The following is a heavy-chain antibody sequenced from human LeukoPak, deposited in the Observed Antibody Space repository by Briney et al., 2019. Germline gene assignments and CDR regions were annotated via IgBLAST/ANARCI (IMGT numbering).Heavy chain of an antibody. Sequence: GGSLRLSCAASGFTFSTYGMHWVRQAPGKGLEWVSAISGSGDSTYYADSVKGRFTISRDNSKNTLYLQMDSLRAEDTAVYYCAKGQGLPYYYCYGMDVWGQGTTVTVSS. V-gene: IGHV3-23*01. CDR1: GFTFSTYG. J-gene: IGHJ6*02. CDR3: AKGQGLPYYYCYGMDV. CDR2: ISGSGDST.